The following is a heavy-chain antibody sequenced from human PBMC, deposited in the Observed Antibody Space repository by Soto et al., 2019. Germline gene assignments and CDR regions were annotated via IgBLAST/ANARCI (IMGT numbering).Heavy chain of an antibody. CDR2: IYYSGST. D-gene: IGHD3-10*01. CDR3: ARYGSGSSVWFDP. V-gene: IGHV4-59*01. Sequence: QVQLQESGPGLVKPSETLSLTCTVSGGSISSYYWSWIRQPPGKGLEWIGYIYYSGSTNYNPSLQRRVTISGDTSKIQFSLKLSSVTAADTAVYYCARYGSGSSVWFDPWGQGTLVTVSS. CDR1: GGSISSYY. J-gene: IGHJ5*02.